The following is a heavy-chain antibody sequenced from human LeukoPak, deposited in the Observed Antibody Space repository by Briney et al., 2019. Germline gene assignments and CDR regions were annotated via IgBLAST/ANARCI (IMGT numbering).Heavy chain of an antibody. J-gene: IGHJ4*02. CDR1: GFSLITTGVG. D-gene: IGHD4-17*01. V-gene: IGHV2-5*02. CDR2: IYWDDNK. Sequence: ESGPTLVKPTQTLTLTCTFSGFSLITTGVGVGWIRQPPGKALEWLALIYWDDNKLYNPSLRSRLTTTKDTSKNQVVLRLTNMDPVDTATYYCAHYGDYRFLYYFDHWGRGALVTVSS. CDR3: AHYGDYRFLYYFDH.